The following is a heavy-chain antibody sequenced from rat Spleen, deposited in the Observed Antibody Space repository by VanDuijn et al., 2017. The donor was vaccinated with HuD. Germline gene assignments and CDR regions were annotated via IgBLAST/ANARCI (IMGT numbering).Heavy chain of an antibody. CDR3: ARRTMGIFDY. CDR2: ISTGGGST. Sequence: EVQLVESGGGLVQPGRSLKLSCAASGFTFSDYNMAWVRQAPKKGLEWVATISTGGGSTYYRDSVKGRFTISRDNAKSTLYLQMDSLRSEDTATYYCARRTMGIFDYWGQGVMVTVSS. V-gene: IGHV5-7*01. D-gene: IGHD1-7*01. J-gene: IGHJ2*01. CDR1: GFTFSDYN.